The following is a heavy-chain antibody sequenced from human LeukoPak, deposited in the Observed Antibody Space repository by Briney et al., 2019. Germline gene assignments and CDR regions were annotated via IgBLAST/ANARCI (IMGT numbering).Heavy chain of an antibody. CDR2: INPNSGGT. Sequence: GASVKVSCKASGYTFTTYAMNWVRQAPGQGLEWMGWINPNSGGTNYAQKFQGRVTMTRDTSISTAYMELSRLRSDDTAVYYCARGSLSSGSWYGLYWYFDLWGRGTLVTVSS. V-gene: IGHV1-2*02. D-gene: IGHD6-13*01. CDR1: GYTFTTYA. J-gene: IGHJ2*01. CDR3: ARGSLSSGSWYGLYWYFDL.